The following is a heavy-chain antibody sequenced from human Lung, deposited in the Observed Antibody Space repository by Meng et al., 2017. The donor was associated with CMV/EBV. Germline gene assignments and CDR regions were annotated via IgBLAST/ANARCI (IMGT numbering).Heavy chain of an antibody. CDR3: ARDSSGGYYGAFDI. D-gene: IGHD1-26*01. J-gene: IGHJ3*02. CDR1: GYTFTNYF. V-gene: IGHV1-46*01. Sequence: ASVKVSCKASGYTFTNYFMHWVRQGPGQGLEWMGVINTGSGSTNYAQKFQGRVSMTRDTSTSTVYMEVSSLRSEDTAVYFCARDSSGGYYGAFDILGRGAMVTSSS. CDR2: INTGSGST.